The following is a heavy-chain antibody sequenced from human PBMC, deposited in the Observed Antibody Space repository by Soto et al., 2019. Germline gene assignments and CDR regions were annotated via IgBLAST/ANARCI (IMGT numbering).Heavy chain of an antibody. V-gene: IGHV5-51*01. Sequence: GESLEISCQGSGYTFTSNWIGWVRQMPGKGLEWMGIINPADSDIKYSPSFQGQVTISADKSIGTAYLQWGSLKASDTAMYYCARHQRDDASRKSECWGQGTMVNVSS. D-gene: IGHD3-16*01. J-gene: IGHJ4*02. CDR1: GYTFTSNW. CDR3: ARHQRDDASRKSEC. CDR2: INPADSDI.